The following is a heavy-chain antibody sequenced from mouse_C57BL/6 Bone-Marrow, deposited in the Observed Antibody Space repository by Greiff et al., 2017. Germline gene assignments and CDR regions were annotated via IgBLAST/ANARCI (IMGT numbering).Heavy chain of an antibody. J-gene: IGHJ1*03. V-gene: IGHV5-12*01. CDR3: ARQRPDWYFDV. CDR1: GFTFSDYY. CDR2: ISNGGGST. Sequence: EVQLVESGGGLVQPGGSLKLSCAASGFTFSDYYMYWVRQTPEKRLEWVAYISNGGGSTYYPDTVKGRFTISRDNAKNTLYLQMSRLKSEDTAMYYCARQRPDWYFDVWGTGTTVTVSS.